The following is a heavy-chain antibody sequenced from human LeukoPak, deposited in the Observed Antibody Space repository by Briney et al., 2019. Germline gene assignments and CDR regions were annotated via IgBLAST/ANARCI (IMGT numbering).Heavy chain of an antibody. Sequence: GGSLRLSCAASGFTFSDYYMSWIRQAPGKGLEWVSYISSSGSTIYYADSVKGRFTISRDNAKNSLYLQMNSLRAEDTAVYYCARVLGVLRVYYYGKDVWGQGTTVTVSS. CDR1: GFTFSDYY. CDR2: ISSSGSTI. D-gene: IGHD2-8*01. J-gene: IGHJ6*02. V-gene: IGHV3-11*01. CDR3: ARVLGVLRVYYYGKDV.